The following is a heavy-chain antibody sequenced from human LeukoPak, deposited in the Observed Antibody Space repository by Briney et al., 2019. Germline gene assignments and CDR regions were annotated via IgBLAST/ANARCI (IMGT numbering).Heavy chain of an antibody. V-gene: IGHV4-34*01. D-gene: IGHD6-13*01. CDR2: INHSGST. CDR3: ARGRAFDGSSWSNEEGTGVGY. CDR1: GGSFSGYY. J-gene: IGHJ4*02. Sequence: SETLSLTCAVYGGSFSGYYWSWIRQPPGKGLEWIGEINHSGSTYYNPSLKSRVTISVDTSKNQFSLKLSSVTAADTAVYYCARGRAFDGSSWSNEEGTGVGYWGQGTLVTVSS.